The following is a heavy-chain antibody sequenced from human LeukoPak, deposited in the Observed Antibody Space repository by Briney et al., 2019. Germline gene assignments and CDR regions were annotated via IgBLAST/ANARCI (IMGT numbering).Heavy chain of an antibody. V-gene: IGHV3-30-3*01. CDR2: ISYDGSNK. CDR3: ASGQQLRFDY. Sequence: GGSLRLSCAASGFTFSSYAMHWVRQAPGKGLEWVAVISYDGSNKYYADSVKGRFTISRDNSRNTLYLQMNSLRAEDTAVYYCASGQQLRFDYWGQGTLVTVSS. J-gene: IGHJ4*02. D-gene: IGHD6-13*01. CDR1: GFTFSSYA.